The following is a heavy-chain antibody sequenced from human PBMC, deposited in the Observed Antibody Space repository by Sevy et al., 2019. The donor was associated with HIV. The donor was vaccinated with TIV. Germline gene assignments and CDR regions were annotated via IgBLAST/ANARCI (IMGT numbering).Heavy chain of an antibody. CDR1: GFTFSSYA. J-gene: IGHJ3*02. Sequence: GGSLRLSCAASGFTFSSYAMHWVRQAPGRGLECVSGISSNGVGTYFADSVRRTFTISRDNSKNTLYLQMGSLRPEDMAVYYCARSSGWWEVDDAFDMWGQGTMVTVSS. CDR2: ISSNGVGT. CDR3: ARSSGWWEVDDAFDM. V-gene: IGHV3-64*02. D-gene: IGHD6-19*01.